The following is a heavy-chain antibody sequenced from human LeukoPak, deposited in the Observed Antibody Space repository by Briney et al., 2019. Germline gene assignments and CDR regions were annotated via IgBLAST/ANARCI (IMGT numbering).Heavy chain of an antibody. Sequence: KPSETLSLTCAVSGYSISSGYYWGWIRQPPGKGLEWIGSIYHSGSTYYNPSLKSRVTISVDTSKNQFSLKLSSVTAADTAVYYCARDSKKYGVFYYFDYWGQGTLVAVSS. CDR1: GYSISSGYY. D-gene: IGHD4-17*01. CDR2: IYHSGST. J-gene: IGHJ4*02. CDR3: ARDSKKYGVFYYFDY. V-gene: IGHV4-38-2*02.